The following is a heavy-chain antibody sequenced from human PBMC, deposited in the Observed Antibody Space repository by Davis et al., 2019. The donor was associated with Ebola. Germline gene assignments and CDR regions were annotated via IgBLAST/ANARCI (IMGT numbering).Heavy chain of an antibody. Sequence: AASVKVSCKASGYTFTSYGISWVRQAPGQGLEWMGWISAYNGNTNYAQKLQGRVTMTTDKSTSTAYMELSSLRSEDTAVYYCARDRRWLQPQYYYYYGMDVWGQGTTVTVSS. D-gene: IGHD5-24*01. V-gene: IGHV1-18*01. CDR3: ARDRRWLQPQYYYYYGMDV. CDR1: GYTFTSYG. CDR2: ISAYNGNT. J-gene: IGHJ6*02.